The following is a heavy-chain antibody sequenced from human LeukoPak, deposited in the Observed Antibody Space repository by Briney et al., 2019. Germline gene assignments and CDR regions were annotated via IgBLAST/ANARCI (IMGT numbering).Heavy chain of an antibody. V-gene: IGHV3-7*05. CDR1: GFSFSGHW. J-gene: IGHJ4*02. CDR2: IKADGSEK. Sequence: PGGSLRLSCAASGFSFSGHWMNWVRQPPGKGLECVANIKADGSEKYYVDSVKGRFTISRDDAKRTVDLQMDNLRAEDTAIYYCAYRNNFEYWGQGALVTVSS. CDR3: AYRNNFEY. D-gene: IGHD1-26*01.